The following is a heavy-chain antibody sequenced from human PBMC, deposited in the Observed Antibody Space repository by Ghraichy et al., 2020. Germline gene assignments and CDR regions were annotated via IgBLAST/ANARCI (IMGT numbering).Heavy chain of an antibody. CDR1: GFTFSNAW. Sequence: GGSLRLSCAASGFTFSNAWMSWVRQAPGKGLEWVGRIKSKTDGGTTDYAAPVKGRFTISRDDSKNTLYLQMNSLKTEDTAVYYCTTPGPITIFGVVIYGMDVWGQGTTVTVSS. D-gene: IGHD3-3*01. CDR3: TTPGPITIFGVVIYGMDV. V-gene: IGHV3-15*01. CDR2: IKSKTDGGTT. J-gene: IGHJ6*02.